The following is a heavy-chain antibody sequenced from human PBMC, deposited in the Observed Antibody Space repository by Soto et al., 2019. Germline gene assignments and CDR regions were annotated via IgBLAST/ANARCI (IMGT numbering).Heavy chain of an antibody. Sequence: VHLVESGGGLIQPGGSLRLSCAASGLTVCDNYMSWVRQAPGMGLEWVSAIYYNGTTYYADSVKGRFTISRDTSKNTLSLQMDSLRVEDTAVYYCVRPLSSGRNYGKDVWGQGTTVTVSS. D-gene: IGHD3-10*01. J-gene: IGHJ6*02. CDR3: VRPLSSGRNYGKDV. V-gene: IGHV3-53*01. CDR2: IYYNGTT. CDR1: GLTVCDNY.